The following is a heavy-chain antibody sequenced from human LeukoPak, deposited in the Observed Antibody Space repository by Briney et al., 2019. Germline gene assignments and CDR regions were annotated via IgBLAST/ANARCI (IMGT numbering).Heavy chain of an antibody. CDR1: GFTFSNYA. J-gene: IGHJ4*02. V-gene: IGHV3-23*01. D-gene: IGHD3-9*01. CDR3: ARWGDYDILTGYYDSDY. Sequence: PGGSLRLSCAASGFTFSNYAMSWVRQAPGKGLEWASAIVGSGSSTYYADSVKGRFTISRDNSKNTLYLQLNRLRAEDTAVYYCARWGDYDILTGYYDSDYWGQGTLVTFSS. CDR2: IVGSGSST.